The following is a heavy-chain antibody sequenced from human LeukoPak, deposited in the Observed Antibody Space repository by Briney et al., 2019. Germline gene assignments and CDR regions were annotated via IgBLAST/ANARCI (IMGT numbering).Heavy chain of an antibody. V-gene: IGHV4-59*01. CDR2: IYYSGST. Sequence: PSETLSLTCTVSGGSISSYYWSWIRQPPGKGLEWIGYIYYSGSTNYNPSLKSRVTISVDTSRNQSSLKLSSVTAADRAVYYCARDRRYNWNFDAFDIWGQGTMVTVSS. J-gene: IGHJ3*02. CDR1: GGSISSYY. D-gene: IGHD1-7*01. CDR3: ARDRRYNWNFDAFDI.